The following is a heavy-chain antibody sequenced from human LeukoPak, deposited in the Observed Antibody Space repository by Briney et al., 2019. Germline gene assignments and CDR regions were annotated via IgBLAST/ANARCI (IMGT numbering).Heavy chain of an antibody. Sequence: GGSLRLSCAASGFTFSSYGMHWVRQAPGKGLGWVAFIRYDGSNKYYADSVKGRFTISRDNSKNTLYLQMNSLRAEDTAVYYCATEYSSSPGQFDYWGQGTLVTVSS. CDR3: ATEYSSSPGQFDY. CDR1: GFTFSSYG. V-gene: IGHV3-30*02. CDR2: IRYDGSNK. J-gene: IGHJ4*02. D-gene: IGHD6-6*01.